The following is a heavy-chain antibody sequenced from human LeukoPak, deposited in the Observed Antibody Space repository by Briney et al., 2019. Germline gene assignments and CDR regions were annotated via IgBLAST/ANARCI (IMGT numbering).Heavy chain of an antibody. Sequence: GGSLRLSCTASGFTFGDYAMNWVRQAPGKGMEWVGFIRSKTYGGTTEYAASVKGRFTISRDDSKSIAYLQMNSLKTEDTAVYYCTRDYGTSSSVYYFDHWGQGILVTVSS. CDR1: GFTFGDYA. CDR3: TRDYGTSSSVYYFDH. D-gene: IGHD6-6*01. CDR2: IRSKTYGGTT. V-gene: IGHV3-49*04. J-gene: IGHJ4*02.